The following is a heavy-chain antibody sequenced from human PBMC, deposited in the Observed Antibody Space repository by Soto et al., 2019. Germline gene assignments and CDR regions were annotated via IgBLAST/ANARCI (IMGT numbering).Heavy chain of an antibody. CDR2: IYYNRST. D-gene: IGHD3-10*01. V-gene: IGHV4-59*08. Sequence: PSETLSLTCTVSDGSISSYYWSWIRQPPGKGQEWIGYIYYNRSTDHNPSLKSRVTISVDTSKNQFSLKLSSVTAADTAVYFCARHWYGSGTHYPFDSWGQGTLVTVSS. CDR3: ARHWYGSGTHYPFDS. CDR1: DGSISSYY. J-gene: IGHJ4*02.